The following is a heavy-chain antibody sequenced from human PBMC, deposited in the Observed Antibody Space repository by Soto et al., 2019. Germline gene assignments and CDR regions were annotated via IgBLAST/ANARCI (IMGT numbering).Heavy chain of an antibody. D-gene: IGHD5-18*01. CDR1: GFTFSNYG. CDR2: IWYDGGNT. J-gene: IGHJ4*02. Sequence: PGGSLRLSCVTSGFTFSNYGMHWVRQAPGKGLEWVAVIWYDGGNTYFADSVKGRFTISRDNSKSMMYLQMSSLRAEDTAVYYCARDLRRGYSYGFDYWGQGTLVTVSS. CDR3: ARDLRRGYSYGFDY. V-gene: IGHV3-33*01.